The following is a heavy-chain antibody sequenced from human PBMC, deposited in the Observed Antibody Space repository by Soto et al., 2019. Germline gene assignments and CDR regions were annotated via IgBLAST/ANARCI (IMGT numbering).Heavy chain of an antibody. Sequence: EVQLLESGGNWVNLGWSRRLSCEASGSIFGGVLMSWVGKAPGRGLDWVASMYPRGGNTFYADSVRGRFVISRDNSINTVYLQMNSLRADDTAVYYCAKDRLSDSGWDIDYWGQGTLVTVSS. V-gene: IGHV3-23*01. CDR3: AKDRLSDSGWDIDY. CDR1: GSIFGGVL. J-gene: IGHJ4*02. D-gene: IGHD3-16*01. CDR2: MYPRGGNT.